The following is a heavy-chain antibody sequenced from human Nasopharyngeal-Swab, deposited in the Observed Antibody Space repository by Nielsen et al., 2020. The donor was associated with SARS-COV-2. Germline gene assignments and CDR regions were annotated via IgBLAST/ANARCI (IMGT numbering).Heavy chain of an antibody. Sequence: GESLKISCAASGFTFSDHWMHWVRQAPGKGLVWVSRIVGDGSRAYYADSVKGRFTISRDNAKNSLYLQMNSLRAEDTAVYYCATGGYTFAYWGQGTLVTVSS. V-gene: IGHV3-74*01. CDR2: IVGDGSRA. D-gene: IGHD5-18*01. J-gene: IGHJ4*02. CDR3: ATGGYTFAY. CDR1: GFTFSDHW.